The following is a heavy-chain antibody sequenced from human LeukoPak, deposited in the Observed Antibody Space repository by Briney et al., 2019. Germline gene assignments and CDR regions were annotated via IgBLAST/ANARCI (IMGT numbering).Heavy chain of an antibody. CDR3: ARTSRIAAAATDY. J-gene: IGHJ4*02. Sequence: GGSLRLSCAASGFTFSSYSMNWVRQAPGKGLEWVSSISSSSSYIYYADSVKGQFTISRDNAKNSLYLQMNSLRAEDTAVYYCARTSRIAAAATDYWGQGTLVTVSS. CDR2: ISSSSSYI. CDR1: GFTFSSYS. V-gene: IGHV3-21*01. D-gene: IGHD6-13*01.